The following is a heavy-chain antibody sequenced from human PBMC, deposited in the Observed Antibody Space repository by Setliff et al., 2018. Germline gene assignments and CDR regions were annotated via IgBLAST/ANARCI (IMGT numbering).Heavy chain of an antibody. CDR1: GFSFSNYG. CDR3: ARLALTGYDSSGYYYALEYYYYMDV. CDR2: ISTSSSTK. Sequence: GESLKISCVVSGFSFSNYGMTWVRQAPGKGLEWISYISTSSSTKYYADSVKGRSTISRDNANQSLYLQMNSLRAEDTAVYYCARLALTGYDSSGYYYALEYYYYMDVWGKGTTVTVSS. D-gene: IGHD3-22*01. J-gene: IGHJ6*03. V-gene: IGHV3-48*01.